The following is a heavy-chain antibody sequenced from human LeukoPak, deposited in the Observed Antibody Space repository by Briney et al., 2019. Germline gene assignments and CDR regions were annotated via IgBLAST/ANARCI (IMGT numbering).Heavy chain of an antibody. CDR1: GGSISSGSYY. V-gene: IGHV4-61*02. CDR3: ARVIAAAGIYYYYYMDV. Sequence: SETLSLTCTVSGGSISSGSYYWSWIRQPAGKGLEWIGRIYTSGSTNYNPSLKSRVTISVDTSKNQFSLKLSSVTAADTAVYYCARVIAAAGIYYYYYMDVWGKGTTVTVSS. D-gene: IGHD6-13*01. CDR2: IYTSGST. J-gene: IGHJ6*03.